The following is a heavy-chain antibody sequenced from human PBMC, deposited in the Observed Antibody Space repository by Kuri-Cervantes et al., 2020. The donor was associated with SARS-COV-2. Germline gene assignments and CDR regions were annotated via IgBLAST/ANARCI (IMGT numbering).Heavy chain of an antibody. V-gene: IGHV3-48*02. D-gene: IGHD3-9*01. CDR1: GFTFSSYS. J-gene: IGHJ4*02. CDR3: ARGSEAGYYYFDY. CDR2: ISSSSSTT. Sequence: LSLTCAASGFTFSSYSMNWVRQAPGKGLEWVSYISSSSSTTYYADSVKGRFTISRDNAKNSLYLQMNSLRDEDTAVYYCARGSEAGYYYFDYWGQGTLVTVSS.